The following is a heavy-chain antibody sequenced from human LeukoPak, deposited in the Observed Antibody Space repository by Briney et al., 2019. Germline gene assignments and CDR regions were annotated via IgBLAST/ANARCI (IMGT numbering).Heavy chain of an antibody. J-gene: IGHJ4*02. Sequence: GRSLRLSWAPSWFIVASDDMSSVRQAPGKWLQWVSVIKKDVNIYCADWVKGRFTISRDNSKNTLYLQMNSLRVEDTAVYFCAGSFGGVITDWGQGTLVTVSS. CDR2: IKKDVNI. CDR1: WFIVASDD. CDR3: AGSFGGVITD. V-gene: IGHV3-53*01. D-gene: IGHD3-16*01.